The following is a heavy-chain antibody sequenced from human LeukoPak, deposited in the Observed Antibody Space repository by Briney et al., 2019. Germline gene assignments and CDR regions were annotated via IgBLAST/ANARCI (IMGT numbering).Heavy chain of an antibody. D-gene: IGHD4-17*01. CDR2: ISSSSSYI. CDR3: ARERVDYGDYYYYGMDV. J-gene: IGHJ6*02. CDR1: GFTFSSYR. V-gene: IGHV3-21*01. Sequence: GGSLRLSCAASGFTFSSYRMNWVRQAPGKGLEWVSSISSSSSYIYYADSVKGRFTISRDNAKNSLYLQMNSLRAEDTAVYYCARERVDYGDYYYYGMDVWGQGTTVTVSS.